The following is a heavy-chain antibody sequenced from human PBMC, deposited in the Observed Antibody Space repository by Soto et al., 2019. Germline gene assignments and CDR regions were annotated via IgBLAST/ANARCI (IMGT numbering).Heavy chain of an antibody. J-gene: IGHJ4*02. CDR3: AKVGPISIFGVPRSYFDY. Sequence: EVQLLESGGGLVQPGGSLRLSCAASGFTFSNYVMTWVRQAPGKGLEWVSIVSSGGSRTEYADSVKGRFTISRDNSKNTLDLEMNRLSAEDTAGYYCAKVGPISIFGVPRSYFDYWGPGTLVTVSS. CDR1: GFTFSNYV. V-gene: IGHV3-23*03. D-gene: IGHD3-3*01. CDR2: VSSGGSRT.